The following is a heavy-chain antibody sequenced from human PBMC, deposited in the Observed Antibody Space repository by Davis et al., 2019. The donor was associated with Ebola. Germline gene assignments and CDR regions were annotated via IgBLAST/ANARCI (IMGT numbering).Heavy chain of an antibody. V-gene: IGHV3-7*01. Sequence: PGGSLRLSCAASGFSFSSHWMSWVRQAPGKGLEWVANIKPDGTFRDYLAAVRGRFTISRDNAQNSLDLQMNSLRAEDTAVYYCAKDYSVVVTATQFLLDYWGQGTLVTVSS. CDR2: IKPDGTFR. CDR3: AKDYSVVVTATQFLLDY. J-gene: IGHJ4*02. CDR1: GFSFSSHW. D-gene: IGHD2-21*02.